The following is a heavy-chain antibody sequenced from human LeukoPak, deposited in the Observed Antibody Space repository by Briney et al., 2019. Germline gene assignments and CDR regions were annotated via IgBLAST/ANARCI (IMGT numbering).Heavy chain of an antibody. J-gene: IGHJ4*02. CDR1: GGSISSYY. Sequence: ASETLSLTCTVSGGSISSYYWSWIRQPPGKGLEWIGYIYYSGSTNYNPSLKSRVTISVDTSKSQFSLKLSSVTAADTAVYYCASYSYYYDSSGYFDYWGQGTLVTVSS. D-gene: IGHD3-22*01. CDR2: IYYSGST. V-gene: IGHV4-59*01. CDR3: ASYSYYYDSSGYFDY.